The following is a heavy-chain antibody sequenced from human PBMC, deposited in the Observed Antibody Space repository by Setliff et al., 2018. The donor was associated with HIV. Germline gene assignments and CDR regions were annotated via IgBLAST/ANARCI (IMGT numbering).Heavy chain of an antibody. CDR2: ISSGGNYK. CDR3: ATDATILGVP. Sequence: ETLSLSCAGSGFTFRGYSINWVRQAPGKGLEWVSSISSGGNYKYYRDSVKGRFTVSRDNGKNSLYLQMDSLRVEDTGIYYCATDATILGVPWGQGTLVTVSS. D-gene: IGHD2-21*01. V-gene: IGHV3-21*06. CDR1: GFTFRGYS. J-gene: IGHJ5*01.